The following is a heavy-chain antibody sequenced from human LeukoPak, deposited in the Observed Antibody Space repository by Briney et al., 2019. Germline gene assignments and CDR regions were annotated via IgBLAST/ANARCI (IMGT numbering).Heavy chain of an antibody. D-gene: IGHD4-23*01. J-gene: IGHJ4*02. CDR1: GFTFSSYA. Sequence: GRSLRLSCAASGFTFSSYAMHWVRQAPGKGLEWVAVISYDGSNKYYADSVKGRFTISRDNSKNTLYLQMNSLRAEDTAVYYCARDQPVVTSQFDYWGQGTLVTVSS. CDR3: ARDQPVVTSQFDY. CDR2: ISYDGSNK. V-gene: IGHV3-30*04.